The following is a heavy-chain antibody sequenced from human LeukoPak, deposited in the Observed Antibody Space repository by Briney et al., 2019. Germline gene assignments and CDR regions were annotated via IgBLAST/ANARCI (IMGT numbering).Heavy chain of an antibody. CDR3: ARVSGIAAAGGGDY. J-gene: IGHJ4*02. Sequence: SETLSLTCAVYGGSFSGYYWSWIRQPPRKGLGWIWEINHSGSSNYNPSLKSRVTISVDTSKNQFSLKLSSVTAADTAVYYCARVSGIAAAGGGDYWGQGTLVTVSS. D-gene: IGHD6-13*01. CDR2: INHSGSS. CDR1: GGSFSGYY. V-gene: IGHV4-34*01.